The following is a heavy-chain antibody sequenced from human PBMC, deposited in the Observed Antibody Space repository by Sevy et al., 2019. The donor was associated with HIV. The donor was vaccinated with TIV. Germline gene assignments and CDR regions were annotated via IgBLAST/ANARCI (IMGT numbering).Heavy chain of an antibody. J-gene: IGHJ4*02. CDR3: ARRMAMVQGVIIRGFDY. V-gene: IGHV4-39*01. Sequence: SETLSLTCTVSGGSISSSSYYWGWIRQPPGKGLEWIGSIYYSGSTYYNPSLKSRVTISVDTSKNQFSLKLSSVTAADTAVYHCARRMAMVQGVIIRGFDYWGQGTLVTVSS. D-gene: IGHD3-10*01. CDR2: IYYSGST. CDR1: GGSISSSSYY.